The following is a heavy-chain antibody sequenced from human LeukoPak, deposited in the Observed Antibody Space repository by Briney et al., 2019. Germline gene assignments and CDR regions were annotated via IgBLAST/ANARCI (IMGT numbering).Heavy chain of an antibody. J-gene: IGHJ4*02. V-gene: IGHV3-30-3*01. CDR1: GFTFSSYA. CDR2: ISYDGSNK. D-gene: IGHD3-10*01. Sequence: GGSLRLSCAASGFTFSSYAMHWVRQAPGKGLEWVAVISYDGSNKYYADSVKGRFTISRDNSKNTLYLQMNSLRAEDTAVYYCAGGSDKYGSGSYYYFDYWGQGTLVTVSS. CDR3: AGGSDKYGSGSYYYFDY.